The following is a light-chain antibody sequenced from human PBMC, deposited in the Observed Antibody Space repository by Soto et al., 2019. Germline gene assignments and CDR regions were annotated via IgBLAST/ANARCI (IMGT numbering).Light chain of an antibody. V-gene: IGKV3-20*01. Sequence: EIVLTQSPGTLSLSPGERATLSCRASQRVSSSYLAWDQQKPGQAPRLLIYGASSRATGIPDRFSGSGSGTDFTLTISRLEPEDFAVYYCQQYGISLITFGQGTRLEIK. CDR2: GAS. J-gene: IGKJ5*01. CDR3: QQYGISLIT. CDR1: QRVSSSY.